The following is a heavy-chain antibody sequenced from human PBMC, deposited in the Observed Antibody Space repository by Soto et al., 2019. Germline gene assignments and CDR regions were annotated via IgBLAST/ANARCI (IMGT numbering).Heavy chain of an antibody. J-gene: IGHJ4*02. Sequence: PSETLSLTCTVSGGSISSGDYYWSWIRQPPGKGPEWIGYIYYSGSTYYNPSLKSRVTISVDTSKNQFSLKLSSVTAADTAVYYCARVSGAVAGTYFDYWGQGTLVTVSS. D-gene: IGHD6-19*01. CDR1: GGSISSGDYY. CDR3: ARVSGAVAGTYFDY. V-gene: IGHV4-30-4*01. CDR2: IYYSGST.